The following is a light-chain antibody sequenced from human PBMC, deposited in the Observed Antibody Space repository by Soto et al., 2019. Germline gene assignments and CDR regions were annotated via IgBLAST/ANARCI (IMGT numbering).Light chain of an antibody. CDR1: QDIAFY. CDR2: GAS. V-gene: IGKV1-39*01. CDR3: QQNYYIPYT. J-gene: IGKJ2*01. Sequence: DIQMTQSPSSLSVSVGDRVTMSCRTSQDIAFYLNWYQQKPGKAPQLLIYGASTLQHGVPSRFSGSGSGTDFTLTIRRLEPEDFATYFCQQNYYIPYTFGQGTKLE.